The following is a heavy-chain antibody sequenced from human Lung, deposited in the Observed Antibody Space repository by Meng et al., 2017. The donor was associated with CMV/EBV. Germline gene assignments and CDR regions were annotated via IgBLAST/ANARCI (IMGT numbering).Heavy chain of an antibody. CDR1: GFAFSTYA. V-gene: IGHV3-23*03. J-gene: IGHJ6*02. CDR2: IYSGGVAT. Sequence: GGSLRLSCAASGFAFSTYAMGWVRQAPGKGLEWVSVIYSGGVATYYADSVKGRFTISRDNSNNTLFLQMDSLGAEDTAVYYCAKIGSFTYYYYGMDVWGQGTTVTVSS. CDR3: AKIGSFTYYYYGMDV. D-gene: IGHD1-26*01.